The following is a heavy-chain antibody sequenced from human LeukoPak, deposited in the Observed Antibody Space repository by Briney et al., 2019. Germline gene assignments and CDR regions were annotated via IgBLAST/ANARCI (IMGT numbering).Heavy chain of an antibody. Sequence: ASVKVSCKASGYTFTSYYMHWVRQAPGQGLEWMGIINPSGGSTSYAQKFQGRVTMTRDTSTSTVYMELSSLRSDDTAVYYCARVLTSGRQQLVLYNWFDPWGQGTLVTVSS. J-gene: IGHJ5*02. V-gene: IGHV1-46*01. D-gene: IGHD6-13*01. CDR1: GYTFTSYY. CDR3: ARVLTSGRQQLVLYNWFDP. CDR2: INPSGGST.